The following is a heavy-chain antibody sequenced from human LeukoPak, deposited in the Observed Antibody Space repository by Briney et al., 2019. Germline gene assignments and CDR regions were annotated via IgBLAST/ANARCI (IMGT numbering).Heavy chain of an antibody. V-gene: IGHV3-66*01. CDR3: ARELTGTMVRGVSSFDY. CDR1: GFTVSSNY. Sequence: PGGSLRLSCAASGFTVSSNYMSWVRQAPGKGLEWVSVIYSGGSTYYADSVKGRFTISRDNSKNTLYLQMNSLRAEDTAVYYCARELTGTMVRGVSSFDYWGQGTLVTVSS. J-gene: IGHJ4*02. D-gene: IGHD3-10*01. CDR2: IYSGGST.